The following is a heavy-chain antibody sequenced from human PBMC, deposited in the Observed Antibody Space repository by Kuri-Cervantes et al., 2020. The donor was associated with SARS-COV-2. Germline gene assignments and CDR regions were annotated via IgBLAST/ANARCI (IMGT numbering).Heavy chain of an antibody. CDR1: GFTVSSNY. Sequence: ETLSLTCAASGFTVSSNYMSWVRQAPGKGLEWVSIIYGGGSTYYADSVKGRFTISSDNSKNTLYLQMNSLRAEDTAVYYCARGYEARYSSSWYLDYWGQGTLVTVSS. D-gene: IGHD6-13*01. V-gene: IGHV3-53*01. J-gene: IGHJ4*02. CDR3: ARGYEARYSSSWYLDY. CDR2: IYGGGST.